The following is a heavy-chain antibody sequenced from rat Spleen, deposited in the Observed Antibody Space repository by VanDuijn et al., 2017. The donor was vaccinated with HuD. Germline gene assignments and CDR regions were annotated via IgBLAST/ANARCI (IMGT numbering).Heavy chain of an antibody. Sequence: EVQLVESGGGLVQPGRSLKLSCAASGFTFSDYNMAWVRQAPKKGLEWVATITYDGSGTYYRDSVKGRFTFSRDNAKSTLYLQMDSLRSEDTATYYCARQFITTRYFDYWGQGVVVTVSS. CDR2: ITYDGSGT. V-gene: IGHV5-7*01. CDR3: ARQFITTRYFDY. D-gene: IGHD1-10*01. J-gene: IGHJ2*01. CDR1: GFTFSDYN.